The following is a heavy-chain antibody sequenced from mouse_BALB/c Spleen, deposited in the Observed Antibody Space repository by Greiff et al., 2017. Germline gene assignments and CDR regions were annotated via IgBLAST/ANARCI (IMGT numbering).Heavy chain of an antibody. CDR2: IGAGGST. J-gene: IGHJ2*01. V-gene: IGHV2-9*02. CDR1: GFSLTSYG. D-gene: IGHD2-1*01. Sequence: VQLKESGPGLVAPSQSLSITCTVSGFSLTSYGVHWVRQPPGKGLEWLGVIGAGGSTNYNSALMSRLSISKDNSKSQVFLKMNSLQTDDTAMYYCARDQIYYGNYVGFDYWGQGTTLTVSS. CDR3: ARDQIYYGNYVGFDY.